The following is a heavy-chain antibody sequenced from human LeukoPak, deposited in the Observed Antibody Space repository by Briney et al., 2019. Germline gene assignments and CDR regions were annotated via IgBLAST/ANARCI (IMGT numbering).Heavy chain of an antibody. V-gene: IGHV4-59*11. J-gene: IGHJ6*03. Sequence: PSGTLSLTCTVSLGPLSTHPWSWIRQSPGKGLELIAYLSYSGSTSYTTSLRRRVTIWVGPSKNQLSLKLTSVTAADTAVYYCGRSYHEPHFYFYIDVWGKGTTVTVSS. CDR3: GRSYHEPHFYFYIDV. CDR1: LGPLSTHP. D-gene: IGHD5-18*01. CDR2: LSYSGST.